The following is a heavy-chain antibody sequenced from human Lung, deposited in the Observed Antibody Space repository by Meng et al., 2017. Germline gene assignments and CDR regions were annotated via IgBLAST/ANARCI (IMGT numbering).Heavy chain of an antibody. CDR2: VYHSGST. Sequence: QVKLQESGPGLVKPSGTLSLTCAVSGGSISSNNWWSWVRQTPGRGLEWIGEVYHSGSTNYNPSLKSRVIISVNNSKNQFSLKLTSVTAADTAVYYCARDDSGYADFDSWGQGTLVTVSS. V-gene: IGHV4-4*02. CDR3: ARDDSGYADFDS. J-gene: IGHJ4*02. D-gene: IGHD3-22*01. CDR1: GGSISSNNW.